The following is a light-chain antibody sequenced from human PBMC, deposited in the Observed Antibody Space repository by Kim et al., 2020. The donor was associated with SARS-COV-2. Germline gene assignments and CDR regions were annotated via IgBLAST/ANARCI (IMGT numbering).Light chain of an antibody. V-gene: IGKV3-11*01. CDR3: QQRSNWPLT. CDR1: RSFSSY. CDR2: DAA. Sequence: LYPGESATPSSSASRSFSSYLALYQQKPGQAPRLLIYDAANRATGIPARFSGSGSGTVFTLTISSLEPEDFAVYYCQQRSNWPLTFGGGTKVDIK. J-gene: IGKJ4*01.